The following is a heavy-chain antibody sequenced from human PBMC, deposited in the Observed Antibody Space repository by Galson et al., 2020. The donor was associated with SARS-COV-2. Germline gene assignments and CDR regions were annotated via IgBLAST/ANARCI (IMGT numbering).Heavy chain of an antibody. Sequence: GGSLRLSCAASGFTFSSSAMSWVRQAPGKGLEWVSEIRGSGGTTYYADSVKGRFTISRDTSKNTLYLQMNSLRAEDTAIYYCAKEVPVTGRTDEYVQHWGQCTLVTVSS. D-gene: IGHD6-19*01. J-gene: IGHJ1*01. V-gene: IGHV3-23*01. CDR2: IRGSGGTT. CDR3: AKEVPVTGRTDEYVQH. CDR1: GFTFSSSA.